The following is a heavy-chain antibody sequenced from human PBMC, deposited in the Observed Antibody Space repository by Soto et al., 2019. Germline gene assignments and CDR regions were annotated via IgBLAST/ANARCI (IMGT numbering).Heavy chain of an antibody. J-gene: IGHJ4*02. Sequence: QVQLVESGGGLVKPGGSLRLSCSASGFTFSDYYMSWIRQAPGKGLEWVSYVSSSSYTNYADSVRGRFTISRDNTKNSLYLQLNSLRADDTAVCYCATSHSSGSFGTFDYWGQGTLVTVSS. D-gene: IGHD3-10*01. CDR3: ATSHSSGSFGTFDY. CDR1: GFTFSDYY. CDR2: VSSSSYT. V-gene: IGHV3-11*06.